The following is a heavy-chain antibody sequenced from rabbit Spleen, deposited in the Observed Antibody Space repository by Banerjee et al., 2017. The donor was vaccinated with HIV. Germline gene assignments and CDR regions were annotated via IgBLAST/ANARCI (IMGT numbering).Heavy chain of an antibody. J-gene: IGHJ4*01. Sequence: QSLEESGGDLVKPGASLTLTCTASGVSFSGSSYMCWVRQAPGKGLEWIACIDVGPIGTTHYARRATRRLTISKAPSTTVPLQMTSLTAADTATYFCARWSSSDFYGDLWGPGTLVSVS. CDR3: ARWSSSDFYGDL. V-gene: IGHV1S40*01. D-gene: IGHD1-1*01. CDR1: GVSFSGSSY. CDR2: IDVGPIGTT.